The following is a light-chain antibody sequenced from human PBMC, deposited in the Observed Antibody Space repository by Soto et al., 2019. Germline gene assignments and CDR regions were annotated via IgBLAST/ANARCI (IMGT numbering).Light chain of an antibody. J-gene: IGLJ1*01. V-gene: IGLV2-14*01. Sequence: QSALTQPASVSGSPGQSITISCTGTSSDVGDYNYVSWYQQHPGKAPKLMIFDVSNRPSGVSNRFSGSKSGNTASLTISWLQAEDEAEYYCSSYTISSTYVFGTGTKVTVL. CDR2: DVS. CDR3: SSYTISSTYV. CDR1: SSDVGDYNY.